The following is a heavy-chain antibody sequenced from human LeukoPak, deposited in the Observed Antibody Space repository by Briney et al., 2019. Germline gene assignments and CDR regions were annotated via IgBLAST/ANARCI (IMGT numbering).Heavy chain of an antibody. CDR3: ARGRNIVVVPAAPKRYFDY. Sequence: SETLSLTCAVYGGSFSGYYWSWIRQPPGKGLEWIGEINHSGSTNYNPSLKSRVTISVDTSKNQFSLKPSSVTAADTAVYYCARGRNIVVVPAAPKRYFDYWGQGTLVTVSS. CDR1: GGSFSGYY. D-gene: IGHD2-2*01. CDR2: INHSGST. V-gene: IGHV4-34*01. J-gene: IGHJ4*02.